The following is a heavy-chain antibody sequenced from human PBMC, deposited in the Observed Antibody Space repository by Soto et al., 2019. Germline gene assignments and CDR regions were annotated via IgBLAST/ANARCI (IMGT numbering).Heavy chain of an antibody. V-gene: IGHV4-31*03. J-gene: IGHJ6*02. D-gene: IGHD7-27*01. CDR3: ARVGTSYARRGLDV. Sequence: KTSETLSLTCNVSGGAIDSGGYYWCWIRQHPGKGLEWIGYIYYSGSTYCNPSLKSRVSISIDTSKNQFSLELISVTAADTAVYYCARVGTSYARRGLDVWGQGTTVTVSS. CDR2: IYYSGST. CDR1: GGAIDSGGYY.